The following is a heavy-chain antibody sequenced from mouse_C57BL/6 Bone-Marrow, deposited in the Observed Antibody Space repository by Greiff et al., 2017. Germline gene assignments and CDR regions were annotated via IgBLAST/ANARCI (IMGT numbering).Heavy chain of an antibody. D-gene: IGHD4-1*01. CDR3: ARGLGRGGFDY. CDR2: IHPNSGST. CDR1: GYTFTSYW. V-gene: IGHV1-64*01. J-gene: IGHJ2*01. Sequence: VKLQQPGAELVKPGASVKLSCKASGYTFTSYWMHWVKQRPGPGLEWIGMIHPNSGSTNYNEKFKSKATLTVDKSSSTAYRQLSSLTSEDSAVYYCARGLGRGGFDYWGQGTTLTVSS.